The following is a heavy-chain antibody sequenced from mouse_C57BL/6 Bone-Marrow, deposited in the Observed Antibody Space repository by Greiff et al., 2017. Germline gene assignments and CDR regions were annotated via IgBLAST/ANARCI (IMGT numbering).Heavy chain of an antibody. CDR3: ARVYYSYYFDY. J-gene: IGHJ2*01. CDR1: GYTFTSYW. CDR2: IYPSDSET. V-gene: IGHV1-61*01. D-gene: IGHD1-1*01. Sequence: VQLQQPGAELVRPGSSVKLSCKASGYTFTSYWMDWVKQRPGQGLEWIGNIYPSDSETHYNQKFKDKATLTVDKSSSTAYMQLSSLTSEYSAVYYCARVYYSYYFDYWGQGTTLTVSS.